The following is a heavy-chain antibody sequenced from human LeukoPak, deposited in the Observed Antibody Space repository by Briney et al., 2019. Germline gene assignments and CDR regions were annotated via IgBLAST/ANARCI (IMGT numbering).Heavy chain of an antibody. Sequence: PSETLSLTCTVSGGSISSSSYYWGWIRQPPGKGLEWIGSIYYSGSTYYNPSLKSRVTISVDTSKNQFSLKLSSVTAADTAVYYCARLPSRLGYSSGFDYWGQGTLVTVSS. CDR3: ARLPSRLGYSSGFDY. CDR2: IYYSGST. D-gene: IGHD6-19*01. J-gene: IGHJ4*02. V-gene: IGHV4-39*01. CDR1: GGSISSSSYY.